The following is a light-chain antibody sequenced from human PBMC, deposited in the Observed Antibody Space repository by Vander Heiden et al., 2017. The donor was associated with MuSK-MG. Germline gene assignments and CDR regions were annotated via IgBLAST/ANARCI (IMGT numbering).Light chain of an antibody. Sequence: EIEMTRTPSSLCASVGDRVTITCRASQSISNYLNWYQQKPGKAPKFLIYAATSLEGWVPSRFSGSGSGADFTLTISRLQPEKFATYSCQQCDRDPITFGEGTLMEIK. CDR2: AAT. J-gene: IGKJ5*01. CDR1: QSISNY. CDR3: QQCDRDPIT. V-gene: IGKV1-39*01.